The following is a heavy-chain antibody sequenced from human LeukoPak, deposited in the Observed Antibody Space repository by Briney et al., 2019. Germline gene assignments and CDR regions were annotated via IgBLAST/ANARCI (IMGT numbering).Heavy chain of an antibody. Sequence: SSETLSLTCTVSGYSISSGYYWGWIRQPPGKGLEWIGSIYHSGSTNYNPSLKSRVTISVDKSKNQFSLKLSSVTAADTAVYYCARDRRVLDYWGQGTLVTVSS. CDR2: IYHSGST. J-gene: IGHJ4*02. CDR3: ARDRRVLDY. CDR1: GYSISSGYY. V-gene: IGHV4-38-2*02.